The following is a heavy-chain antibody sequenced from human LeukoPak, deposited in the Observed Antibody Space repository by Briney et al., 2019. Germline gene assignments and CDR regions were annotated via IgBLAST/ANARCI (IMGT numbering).Heavy chain of an antibody. Sequence: ASVKVSCKASGYTFTGYYMHWVRQAPGQGLEWMGWINPNSGGTNYAQKFQGRVTMTRDTSISTAYMELSRLRSDDTAVYYCARDRYGDYGGGNDYWGQGTLVTVSS. J-gene: IGHJ4*02. CDR2: INPNSGGT. V-gene: IGHV1-2*02. D-gene: IGHD4-17*01. CDR3: ARDRYGDYGGGNDY. CDR1: GYTFTGYY.